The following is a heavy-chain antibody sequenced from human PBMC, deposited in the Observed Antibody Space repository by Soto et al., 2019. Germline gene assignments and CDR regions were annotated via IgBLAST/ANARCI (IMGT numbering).Heavy chain of an antibody. CDR1: GYSFTSYE. V-gene: IGHV1-8*01. CDR3: ARGPDLVYYNYDHMDV. J-gene: IGHJ6*03. Sequence: QVQLVQSGAEVKKPGASVKVSCKASGYSFTSYEIYWVRQATGQGLEWMGWMNPNSGNTGYSQQLQCIVTMTRDTSISTAYMELTSLRSEDTAVYYCARGPDLVYYNYDHMDVWGKGPTLTVSS. CDR2: MNPNSGNT. D-gene: IGHD6-6*01.